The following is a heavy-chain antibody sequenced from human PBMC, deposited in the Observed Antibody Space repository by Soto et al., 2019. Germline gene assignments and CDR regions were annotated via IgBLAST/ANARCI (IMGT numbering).Heavy chain of an antibody. CDR2: IIPIFGTA. D-gene: IGHD3-22*01. CDR3: ASKPQYYYDSSGSNWFDP. Sequence: SVKVSCKASGGTFSSYAISWVRQAPGQGLEWMGGIIPIFGTANYAQKFQGRVTITADESTSTAYMEPSSLRSEDTAVYYCASKPQYYYDSSGSNWFDPWGQGTPVTVSS. V-gene: IGHV1-69*13. J-gene: IGHJ5*02. CDR1: GGTFSSYA.